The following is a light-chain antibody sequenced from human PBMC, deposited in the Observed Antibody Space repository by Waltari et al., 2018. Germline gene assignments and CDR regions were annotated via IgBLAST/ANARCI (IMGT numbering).Light chain of an antibody. V-gene: IGLV2-14*01. CDR3: SSYTTSSAPGV. J-gene: IGLJ1*01. CDR2: EVS. CDR1: DSDVGPSAF. Sequence: QSALTQPASVSGSPGQSITISCPGTDSDVGPSAFFPWYQQHPGKAPHLRIYEVSNQPAGSSNRFSAAKSGNTASLTISGLQAEDEADYYCSSYTTSSAPGVFGTGTRVTVL.